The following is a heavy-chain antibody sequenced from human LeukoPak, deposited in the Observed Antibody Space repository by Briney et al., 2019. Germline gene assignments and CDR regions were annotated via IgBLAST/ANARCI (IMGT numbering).Heavy chain of an antibody. V-gene: IGHV1-2*04. Sequence: ASVKVSCKTSGYTFTGYYMHWVRQAPGQGLEWMGWINPNSGGTNYAQKFQGWVTMTRDTSISTAYMELSRLRSDDTAVYYCARALTAAAGGTNWFDPWGQGTLVTVSS. CDR1: GYTFTGYY. CDR3: ARALTAAAGGTNWFDP. CDR2: INPNSGGT. J-gene: IGHJ5*02. D-gene: IGHD6-13*01.